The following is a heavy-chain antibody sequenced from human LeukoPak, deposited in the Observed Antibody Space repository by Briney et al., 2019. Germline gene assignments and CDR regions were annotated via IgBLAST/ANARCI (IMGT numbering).Heavy chain of an antibody. CDR1: GFTFSSYA. V-gene: IGHV3-23*01. Sequence: GGSLRLSCAASGFTFSSYAMTWVRQAPGKGLEWVSAISSSGTYYVDSVKGRFTISRDNSKNTLYLQMNGLGAEDTAVYYCAKGYGLPMDVWGKGTTVTVSS. J-gene: IGHJ6*03. D-gene: IGHD3-16*01. CDR3: AKGYGLPMDV. CDR2: ISSSGT.